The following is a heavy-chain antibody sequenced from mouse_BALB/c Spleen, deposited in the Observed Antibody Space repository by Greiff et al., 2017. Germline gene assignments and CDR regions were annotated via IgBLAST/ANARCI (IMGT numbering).Heavy chain of an antibody. CDR2: IDPANGNT. J-gene: IGHJ4*01. V-gene: IGHV14-3*02. CDR1: GFNIKDTY. CDR3: ARDGSRGAMDY. Sequence: EVQLQQSGAELVKPGASVKLSCTASGFNIKDTYMHWVKQRPEQGLEWIGRIDPANGNTKYDPKFQGKATITADTSSNTAYLQLSSLTSEDTAVYYCARDGSRGAMDYWGQGTSVTVSS. D-gene: IGHD1-1*01.